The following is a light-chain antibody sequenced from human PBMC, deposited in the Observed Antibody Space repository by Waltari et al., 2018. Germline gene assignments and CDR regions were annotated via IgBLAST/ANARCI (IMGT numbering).Light chain of an antibody. CDR1: SNNAGNQG. J-gene: IGLJ2*01. CDR3: SAWDSSLSALV. CDR2: RNN. Sequence: QAGLTQPPSVSKGLRQTATLTCTGNSNNAGNQGAAWLQQHQGHPPKLLSYRNNNRPSGISERLSASRSGNTASLTITGLQPEDEADYYCSAWDSSLSALVFGGGTKLTVL. V-gene: IGLV10-54*01.